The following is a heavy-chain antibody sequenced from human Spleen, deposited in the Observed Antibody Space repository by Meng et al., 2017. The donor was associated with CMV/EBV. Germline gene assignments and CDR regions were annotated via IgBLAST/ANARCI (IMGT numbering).Heavy chain of an antibody. V-gene: IGHV1-2*02. CDR2: INCKSGGT. CDR3: ARANYYYGLEV. CDR1: GYIFTGYY. J-gene: IGHJ6*02. Sequence: ASVKVSCKTSGYIFTGYYVHWVRQAPGQGLEWMGWINCKSGGTNYAQKFQGRVTMTGDTSISTAYMELSSLRSDDTAVYYCARANYYYGLEVRGQGTAVTVSS.